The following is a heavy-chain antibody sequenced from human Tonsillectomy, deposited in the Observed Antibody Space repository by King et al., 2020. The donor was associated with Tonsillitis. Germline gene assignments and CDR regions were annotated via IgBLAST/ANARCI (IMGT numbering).Heavy chain of an antibody. V-gene: IGHV3-74*01. CDR3: AVGADF. CDR2: INSDGSST. Sequence: VQLVESGGGLVQPGGSLRLSCAASGFTLSNYSMHWVRQAPGKGLVWGSRINSDGSSTTYADSVKGRFTISRDNAKNIVYLQMNSLRAEDTAVYYCAVGADFWGQGTMVTVSS. J-gene: IGHJ3*01. CDR1: GFTLSNYS. D-gene: IGHD3-16*01.